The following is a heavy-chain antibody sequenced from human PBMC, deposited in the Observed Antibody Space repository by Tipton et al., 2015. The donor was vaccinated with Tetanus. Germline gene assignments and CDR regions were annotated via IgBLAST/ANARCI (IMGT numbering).Heavy chain of an antibody. Sequence: LRLSCTASGFTFSDYYMSWIRQAPGKGLEWIGEINHSGSINYNPSLKSRVTISVDTSKNQFSLELSSVTAADTAVYYCARHSSLKALNYWGQGTLVTASS. J-gene: IGHJ4*02. V-gene: IGHV4-34*01. D-gene: IGHD3-9*01. CDR2: INHSGSI. CDR1: GFTFSDYY. CDR3: ARHSSLKALNY.